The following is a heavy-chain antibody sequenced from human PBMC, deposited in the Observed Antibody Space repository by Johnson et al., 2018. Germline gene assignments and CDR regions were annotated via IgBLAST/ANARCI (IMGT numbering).Heavy chain of an antibody. D-gene: IGHD1-26*01. CDR3: ARVPLKLVGGLDV. CDR1: GFTFSSYA. CDR2: ISGSGGSI. J-gene: IGHJ1*01. V-gene: IGHV3-23*04. Sequence: VQLVQSGGGLVQXGGSLRLSCAASGFTFSSYAMSGVRQAPGKGLEWVSAISGSGGSIYYAGPVKGRFHISRDNSKNSMYLQMNSLRDEDTAVYSCARVPLKLVGGLDVWGQGTLVTVSS.